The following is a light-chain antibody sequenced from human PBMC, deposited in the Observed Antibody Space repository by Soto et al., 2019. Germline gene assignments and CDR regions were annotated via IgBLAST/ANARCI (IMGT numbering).Light chain of an antibody. CDR3: QQYGSSPRT. CDR1: QSVSSSY. CDR2: GAS. J-gene: IGKJ1*01. V-gene: IGKV3-20*01. Sequence: EIVLTQSPGTLSLSPGERATLSCRASQSVSSSYLAWYQQKPGQAPRLLIYGASSRATGIPDRFSGSGSGTDFTLTISRLEPEDFAVYYSQQYGSSPRTFGQGTKVESK.